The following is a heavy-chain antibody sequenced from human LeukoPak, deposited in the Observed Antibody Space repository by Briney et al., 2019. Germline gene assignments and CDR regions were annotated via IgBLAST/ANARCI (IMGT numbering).Heavy chain of an antibody. D-gene: IGHD6-19*01. Sequence: GGSLRLSCAASGFTFSSYAMYWVRQAPGKGLECVSAVTGNGDTTYYADSVKGRFTISRDNSKNTLSPQMNSLRDDDTALYYCAKGGCSSGCSGNFWGQGTLVTVSA. V-gene: IGHV3-23*01. CDR1: GFTFSSYA. CDR2: VTGNGDTT. J-gene: IGHJ4*02. CDR3: AKGGCSSGCSGNF.